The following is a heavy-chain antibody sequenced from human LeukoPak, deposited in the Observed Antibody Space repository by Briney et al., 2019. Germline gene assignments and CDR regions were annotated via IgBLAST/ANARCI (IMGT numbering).Heavy chain of an antibody. D-gene: IGHD1-26*01. V-gene: IGHV4-38-2*02. J-gene: IGHJ4*02. CDR3: ARFRYSGSYSP. Sequence: KASETLSLTCTVSDYSISGGYYWAWIRQPPGKGLEWIGNIYHSGSTSYNPSLKSRVTISIDRSKNQFSLKLSSVTAADTAVYYCARFRYSGSYSPWGQGTLVTVSS. CDR2: IYHSGST. CDR1: DYSISGGYY.